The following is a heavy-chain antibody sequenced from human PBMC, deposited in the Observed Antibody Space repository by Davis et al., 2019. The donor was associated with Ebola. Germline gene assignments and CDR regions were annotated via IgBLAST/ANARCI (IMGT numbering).Heavy chain of an antibody. V-gene: IGHV3-23*01. CDR2: ISGSGGST. CDR3: ASPPAAMTIYYFDY. Sequence: GESLKISCAASGFTFSSYAMSWVRQAPGKGLEWVSAISGSGGSTYYADSVKGRFTISRDNSKNTLYLQMNSLRAEDTAVYYCASPPAAMTIYYFDYWGQGTLVTASS. J-gene: IGHJ4*02. D-gene: IGHD2-2*01. CDR1: GFTFSSYA.